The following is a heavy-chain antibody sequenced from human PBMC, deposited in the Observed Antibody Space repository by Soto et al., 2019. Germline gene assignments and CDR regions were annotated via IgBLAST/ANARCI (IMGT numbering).Heavy chain of an antibody. CDR1: GFIFSSYT. CDR2: ITYDGSNQ. CDR3: ARERVGYSYGSDY. D-gene: IGHD5-18*01. J-gene: IGHJ4*02. V-gene: IGHV3-30-3*01. Sequence: GGSLRLSCAASGFIFSSYTMHWVRQAPGKGLEWVGVITYDGSNQYYADSVKGRFTISRDNSRNMLFLQMNSLRAEDTAVYYCARERVGYSYGSDYWGQGTLVTVSS.